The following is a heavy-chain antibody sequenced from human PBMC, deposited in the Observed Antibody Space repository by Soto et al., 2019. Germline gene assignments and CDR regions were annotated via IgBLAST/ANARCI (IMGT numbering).Heavy chain of an antibody. D-gene: IGHD6-19*01. CDR2: ITNDGTS. J-gene: IGHJ5*02. CDR1: GFTFWTYW. Sequence: DVQLVESGGGLVQSGGSLTLSCAASGFTFWTYWIHWVRQAPGKGLVWVSRITNDGTSYYADSVKGRFTISRDNAKDILYLQMNDLRGDDTAVYYCVRDEEWLVGNLWGQGTLVTVSS. V-gene: IGHV3-74*01. CDR3: VRDEEWLVGNL.